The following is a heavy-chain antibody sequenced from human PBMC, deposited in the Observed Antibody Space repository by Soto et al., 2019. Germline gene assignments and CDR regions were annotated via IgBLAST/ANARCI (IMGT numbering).Heavy chain of an antibody. V-gene: IGHV3-30*18. Sequence: QVQLVESGGGVVQPGRSLRLSCAASGFTFSSYGMHWVRQAPGKGPEWVAVISYDGSNKYYADSVKGRFTISRDNSKNTLYLQMNSLRAEDTAVYYCAKAGVTTYPPDYWGQGTLVTVSS. D-gene: IGHD4-17*01. CDR2: ISYDGSNK. CDR3: AKAGVTTYPPDY. J-gene: IGHJ4*02. CDR1: GFTFSSYG.